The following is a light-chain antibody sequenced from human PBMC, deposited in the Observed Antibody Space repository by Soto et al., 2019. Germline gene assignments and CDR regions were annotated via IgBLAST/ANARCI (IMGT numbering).Light chain of an antibody. Sequence: EIVLTQSPGTLSLSPGERATLSCRASQSVNINYFAWYQQKSGQAPRLLIYGTSNRASGIPDRFSGSGSGTDFTLTISGLEPEDFAVYYCQQYGSSSITFGQGTRLEIK. CDR1: QSVNINY. CDR3: QQYGSSSIT. J-gene: IGKJ5*01. V-gene: IGKV3-20*01. CDR2: GTS.